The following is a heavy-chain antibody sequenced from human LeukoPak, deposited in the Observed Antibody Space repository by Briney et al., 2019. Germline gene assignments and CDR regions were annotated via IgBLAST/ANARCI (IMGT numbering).Heavy chain of an antibody. CDR1: GFTFSSCA. CDR2: ISGNGGRP. J-gene: IGHJ4*02. Sequence: GGSLRLSCAASGFTFSSCAMSWVRQAPGKGLEWVSAISGNGGRPYYADSVKGRFTISRDNSKNTLYLQMNSLRAEDTAVYYCARHPEPGYCSSTSCHESYFDYWGQGTLVTVSS. V-gene: IGHV3-23*01. D-gene: IGHD2-2*01. CDR3: ARHPEPGYCSSTSCHESYFDY.